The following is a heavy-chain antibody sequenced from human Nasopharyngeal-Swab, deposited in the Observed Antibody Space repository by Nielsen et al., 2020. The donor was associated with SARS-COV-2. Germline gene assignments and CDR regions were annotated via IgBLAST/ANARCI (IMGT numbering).Heavy chain of an antibody. CDR3: AKDTVIAVAGNFDY. V-gene: IGHV3-9*01. Sequence: SLKISCAASGFTFDDYAMHWVRQAPGKGLEWVSGISWNSGSIGSADSVKGRFTISRDSAKNSLYLQMNSLRAEDTALYYCAKDTVIAVAGNFDYWGQGTLVTVSS. CDR1: GFTFDDYA. D-gene: IGHD6-19*01. J-gene: IGHJ4*02. CDR2: ISWNSGSI.